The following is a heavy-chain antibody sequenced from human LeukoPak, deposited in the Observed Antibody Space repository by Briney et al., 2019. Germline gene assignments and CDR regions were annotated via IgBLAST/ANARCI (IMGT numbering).Heavy chain of an antibody. J-gene: IGHJ3*02. V-gene: IGHV4-59*12. D-gene: IGHD3-16*01. Sequence: PSETLSLTCGVSGGAITNYYWNWIRQAPGKGLEWLGYIYYTGSTTYNPSVKSRITISLDTSKKQISLKLRSATAADTAVYYCAREFAGGWSPFDIWGQGTMVTVSS. CDR2: IYYTGST. CDR3: AREFAGGWSPFDI. CDR1: GGAITNYY.